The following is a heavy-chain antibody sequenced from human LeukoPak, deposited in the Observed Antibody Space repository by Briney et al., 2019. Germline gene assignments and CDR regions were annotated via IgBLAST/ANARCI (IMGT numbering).Heavy chain of an antibody. CDR1: VISFSSYA. CDR3: AKGSLFGLRLRNFFVH. J-gene: IGHJ4*02. D-gene: IGHD5-12*01. CDR2: ITADGGNT. V-gene: IGHV3-23*01. Sequence: GGSLRLSYVACVISFSSYAMSGVRGARGRGRELVSVITADGGNTDCADSAKGRFTISRDNPKNTLYLHMNTLSSQDTRVYRCAKGSLFGLRLRNFFVHWGEETLVTLSS.